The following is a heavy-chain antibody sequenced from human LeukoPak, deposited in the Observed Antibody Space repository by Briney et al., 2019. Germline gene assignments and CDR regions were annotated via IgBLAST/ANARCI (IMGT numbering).Heavy chain of an antibody. J-gene: IGHJ6*03. CDR1: GGTFSSYA. D-gene: IGHD3-3*01. Sequence: SVKVSCKASGGTFSSYAISWVRQAPGHGLEWMGGIIPIFGTANYAQKFQGRVTITADESTSTAYMELSSLRSEDTAVYYCASGLRFSVGDYYYYMDVWGKGTTVTVSS. CDR3: ASGLRFSVGDYYYYMDV. CDR2: IIPIFGTA. V-gene: IGHV1-69*13.